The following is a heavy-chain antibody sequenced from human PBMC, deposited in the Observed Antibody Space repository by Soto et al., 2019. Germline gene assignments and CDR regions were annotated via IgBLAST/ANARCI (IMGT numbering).Heavy chain of an antibody. CDR1: GFSFDMYS. D-gene: IGHD1-26*01. CDR2: ISSNSVTI. V-gene: IGHV3-48*02. Sequence: GGSLRLSCAASGFSFDMYSMNWVRQAPGKGLEWVSYISSNSVTIFDTDSGRGRFTISRDNAKNSLYLQMNSLRDEDTAVYYCAREDILGTRSFDYWGQGTLVTVSS. CDR3: AREDILGTRSFDY. J-gene: IGHJ4*02.